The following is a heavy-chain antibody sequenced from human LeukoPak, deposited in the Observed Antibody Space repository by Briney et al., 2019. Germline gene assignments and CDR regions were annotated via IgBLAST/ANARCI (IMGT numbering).Heavy chain of an antibody. D-gene: IGHD3-10*01. J-gene: IGHJ6*02. V-gene: IGHV3-7*01. CDR3: GGSGAYYYYGMDV. Sequence: GGSLRLSCAAAGFTFSSYWMSWVRQAPGKGLEWVANIKQDGSEKYYVDSVKGRFTISRDNAKNSLYLQMNSLRAEDTAVYYCGGSGAYYYYGMDVWGQGTTVTVSS. CDR2: IKQDGSEK. CDR1: GFTFSSYW.